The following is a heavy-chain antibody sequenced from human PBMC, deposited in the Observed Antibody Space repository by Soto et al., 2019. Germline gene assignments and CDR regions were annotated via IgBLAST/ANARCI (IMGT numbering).Heavy chain of an antibody. V-gene: IGHV3-48*01. Sequence: GSLRLSCAASGFTFSSYSMNWVRQAPGKGLEWVSYISSSSSTIYYADSVKGRFTISRDNAKNSLYLQMNSLRAEDTAVYYCARGVYGDYGFYYYYYMDVWGKGTTVTVSS. D-gene: IGHD4-17*01. J-gene: IGHJ6*03. CDR1: GFTFSSYS. CDR2: ISSSSSTI. CDR3: ARGVYGDYGFYYYYYMDV.